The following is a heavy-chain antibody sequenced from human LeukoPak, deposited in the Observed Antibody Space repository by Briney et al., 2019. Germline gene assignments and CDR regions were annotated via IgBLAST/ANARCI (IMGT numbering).Heavy chain of an antibody. J-gene: IGHJ6*02. CDR3: ASLRYCSGGSCYSGGDYYYYYGMDV. CDR2: ISYDGSNK. V-gene: IGHV3-30-3*01. D-gene: IGHD2-15*01. Sequence: GGSLTLSCAASGFTFSSYAMHWVRQAPGKGLERVAVISYDGSNKYYADSVKGRFTISRDNSKNTLYLQMNSLRAEDTAVYYCASLRYCSGGSCYSGGDYYYYYGMDVWGQGTTVTVSS. CDR1: GFTFSSYA.